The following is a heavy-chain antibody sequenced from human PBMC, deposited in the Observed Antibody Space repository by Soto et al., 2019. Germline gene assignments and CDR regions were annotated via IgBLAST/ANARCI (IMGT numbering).Heavy chain of an antibody. CDR3: PTDSYSTMILVRFDY. CDR2: IKSKTDGGTT. D-gene: IGHD3-22*01. V-gene: IGHV3-15*07. Sequence: PGGSLRLSCAASGFTFSNAWINWVRQAPGKGLEWVGRIKSKTDGGTTDFAAPVKGRFAISRDDSKDMVYLQMNSLKTEDTGIIYCPTDSYSTMILVRFDYWGNGPLVTFPS. CDR1: GFTFSNAW. J-gene: IGHJ4*01.